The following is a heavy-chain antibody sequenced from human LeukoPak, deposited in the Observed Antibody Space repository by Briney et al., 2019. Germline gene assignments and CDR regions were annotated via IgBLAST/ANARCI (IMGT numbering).Heavy chain of an antibody. J-gene: IGHJ4*02. CDR1: GFTFSSYG. CDR3: AGDFSSTDFWSGYYTGMGY. Sequence: GGSLRLSCAASGFTFSSYGMHWVRQAPGKGLEWVAVIWYDGSNKYYADSVKGRFTISRDNSKNTLYLQMNSLRAEDTAVYYCAGDFSSTDFWSGYYTGMGYWGQGTLVTVSS. CDR2: IWYDGSNK. V-gene: IGHV3-33*01. D-gene: IGHD3-3*01.